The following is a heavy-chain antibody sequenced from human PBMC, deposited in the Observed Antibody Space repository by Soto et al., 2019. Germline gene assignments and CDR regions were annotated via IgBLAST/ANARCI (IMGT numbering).Heavy chain of an antibody. CDR1: GYTFTSYG. Sequence: ASVKVSCKASGYTFTSYGISWVRQAPGQGLERMGWISAYNGNTSYAQKFQGRVTMTRDTSTSTVYMELSSLRSEDTAVYYCARVAGATHFYYYYGMDVWGQGTTVTVSS. CDR2: ISAYNGNT. CDR3: ARVAGATHFYYYYGMDV. J-gene: IGHJ6*02. D-gene: IGHD1-26*01. V-gene: IGHV1-18*01.